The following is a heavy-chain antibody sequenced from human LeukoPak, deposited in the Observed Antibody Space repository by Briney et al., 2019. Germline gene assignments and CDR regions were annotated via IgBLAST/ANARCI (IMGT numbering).Heavy chain of an antibody. V-gene: IGHV1-69*05. D-gene: IGHD1-1*01. Sequence: ASVKVSCKASGGTFSSYAISWGRQAPGQGLEWMGGIIPIFGTANYAQKFQGRVTITTDESTSTAYMELSSLRSEDTAVYYCATYTTGTTYYFDYWGQGTLVTVSS. J-gene: IGHJ4*02. CDR1: GGTFSSYA. CDR2: IIPIFGTA. CDR3: ATYTTGTTYYFDY.